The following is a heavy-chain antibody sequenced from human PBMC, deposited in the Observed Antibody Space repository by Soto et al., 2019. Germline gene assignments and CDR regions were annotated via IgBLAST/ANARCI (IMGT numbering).Heavy chain of an antibody. CDR1: GFTLSSYA. J-gene: IGHJ6*02. CDR3: AIDGAVPGKRYFSGMDV. Sequence: EVQLVESGGGLVQPGESLRVSCAASGFTLSSYAMSWVRQAPGKGLEWLSYISSSGSVINYADSVKGRFTVSRDYGKNSLSLQMNSLSDEDTAVYYCAIDGAVPGKRYFSGMDVWGQRTTVTVSS. CDR2: ISSSGSVI. D-gene: IGHD3-9*01. V-gene: IGHV3-48*02.